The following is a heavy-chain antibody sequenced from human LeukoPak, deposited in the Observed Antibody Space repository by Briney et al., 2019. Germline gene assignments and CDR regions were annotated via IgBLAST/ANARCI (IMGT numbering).Heavy chain of an antibody. J-gene: IGHJ5*02. D-gene: IGHD3-3*01. CDR1: GYTFTGYY. Sequence: ASVKVSCKASGYTFTGYYMHWVRQAPGQGLEWMGWINPNSGGTNYAQKFQGRVTMTRDTSISTAYMELSRLRSDDTAVYYCARVRKLTIFGVVIEFDPWGQGTLVTVSS. CDR3: ARVRKLTIFGVVIEFDP. CDR2: INPNSGGT. V-gene: IGHV1-2*02.